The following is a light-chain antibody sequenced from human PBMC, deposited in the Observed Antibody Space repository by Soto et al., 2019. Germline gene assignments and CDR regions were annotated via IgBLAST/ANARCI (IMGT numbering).Light chain of an antibody. J-gene: IGKJ1*01. CDR1: QSVSSY. CDR3: QQRSNWPWT. Sequence: ELVLTQFPATLSLSPGERATLSCRASQSVSSYLAWYQQKPGQAPRLLIYDASNRATGIPARFSGSGSGTDFTLTISSLEPEDFAVYYCQQRSNWPWTFGQGTK. V-gene: IGKV3-11*01. CDR2: DAS.